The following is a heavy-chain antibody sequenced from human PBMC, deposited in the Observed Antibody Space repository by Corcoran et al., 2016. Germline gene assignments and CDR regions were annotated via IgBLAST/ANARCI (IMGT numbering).Heavy chain of an antibody. J-gene: IGHJ5*02. D-gene: IGHD1-26*01. CDR3: AQTDGWARLDP. Sequence: QVTLKESGPALVKPTQTITLTCTVSGFSVSASGMRVSRIRQPQGKALEWLARIDWDDEKFYNPSLKTRVTISKDTSKNQVVLTITNMDFVETGTEYCAQTDGWARLDPWGQGALVTVSS. V-gene: IGHV2-70*04. CDR2: IDWDDEK. CDR1: GFSVSASGMR.